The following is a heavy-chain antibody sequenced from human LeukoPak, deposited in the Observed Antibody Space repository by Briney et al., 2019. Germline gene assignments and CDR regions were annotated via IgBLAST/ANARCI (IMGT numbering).Heavy chain of an antibody. CDR1: GYTFISYG. CDR2: ISAY. CDR3: ARRFNYYDSSGYYEGFYFDY. J-gene: IGHJ4*02. D-gene: IGHD3-22*01. Sequence: ASVKVSCKASGYTFISYGISWVRQAPGQGLEWMGWISAYAQKFQGRVTMTTDTSKSTAYMELRSLRSDDTAVYYCARRFNYYDSSGYYEGFYFDYWGQGTLVTVSS. V-gene: IGHV1-18*01.